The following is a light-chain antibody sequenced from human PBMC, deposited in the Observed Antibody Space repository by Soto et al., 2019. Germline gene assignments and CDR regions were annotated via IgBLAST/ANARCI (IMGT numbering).Light chain of an antibody. CDR3: HQRSNWPLT. Sequence: EIVLTQSPATLSLPPGERATLSCRASQSVNSYLDWYQQIPGQAPRLLIYTASNRATGIPARFSGSGSGTDFTLTISSLEPEDVAVYYCHQRSNWPLTFGGGTKVEI. CDR2: TAS. CDR1: QSVNSY. J-gene: IGKJ4*01. V-gene: IGKV3-11*01.